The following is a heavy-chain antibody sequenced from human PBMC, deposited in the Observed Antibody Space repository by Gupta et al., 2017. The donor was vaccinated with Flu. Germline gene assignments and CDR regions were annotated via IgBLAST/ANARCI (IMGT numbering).Heavy chain of an antibody. Sequence: QVQLAESGGGVVQPGGSLRFSCAAYGFPFRNFVMQWVREAPGKRLGWVALISYAGDNKHYTDSVKGRFTISRDNPKNMLYLQLNRLRGEDTAVYYCVKGLATYYDTTPYQYYYYGMDVWGQGTAVIVSS. J-gene: IGHJ6*02. V-gene: IGHV3-30*18. CDR3: VKGLATYYDTTPYQYYYYGMDV. CDR1: GFPFRNFV. D-gene: IGHD3-16*01. CDR2: ISYAGDNK.